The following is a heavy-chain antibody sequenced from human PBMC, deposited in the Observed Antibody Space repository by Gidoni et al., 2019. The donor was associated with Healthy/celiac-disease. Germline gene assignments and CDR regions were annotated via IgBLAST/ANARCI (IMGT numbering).Heavy chain of an antibody. V-gene: IGHV3-74*01. CDR3: ARDRYCSSTSCYGNWFDP. J-gene: IGHJ5*02. CDR1: GFTFCSHR. Sequence: EVQLVASGGGLVQPGGSLRLSCAASGFTFCSHRRHWVRQAPGKGLVWVSRINSEGSSTSYADSVKGRFTISRDNAKNTLYLQMNSLRAEDTAVYYCARDRYCSSTSCYGNWFDPWGQGTLVTVSS. CDR2: INSEGSST. D-gene: IGHD2-2*01.